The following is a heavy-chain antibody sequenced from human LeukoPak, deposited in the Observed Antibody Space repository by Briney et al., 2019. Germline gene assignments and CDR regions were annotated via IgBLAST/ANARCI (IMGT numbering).Heavy chain of an antibody. CDR3: ARDYGGSLDY. Sequence: PSETLSLTCTVSGGSISSYYWSWIRQPPGKGLEWIGYIYYSGSTNYNPSLKSRVTIPVDTSKNQFSLKLSSVTAADTAVYYCARDYGGSLDYWGQGTLVTVSS. CDR2: IYYSGST. D-gene: IGHD4-23*01. J-gene: IGHJ4*02. CDR1: GGSISSYY. V-gene: IGHV4-59*01.